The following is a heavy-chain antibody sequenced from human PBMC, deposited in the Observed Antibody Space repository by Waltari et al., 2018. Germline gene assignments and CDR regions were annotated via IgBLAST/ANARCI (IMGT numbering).Heavy chain of an antibody. D-gene: IGHD3-22*01. CDR2: IYYSGST. Sequence: QVQLQESGSGLVKPSETLSLTCTVSGGSISSYYWSWIRQPPGKGLEWIGYIYYSGSTNYNPSLKSRVTISVDTSKNQFSLKLSSVTAADTAVYYCASSSAPKGYFDYWGQGTLVTVSS. V-gene: IGHV4-59*01. J-gene: IGHJ4*02. CDR1: GGSISSYY. CDR3: ASSSAPKGYFDY.